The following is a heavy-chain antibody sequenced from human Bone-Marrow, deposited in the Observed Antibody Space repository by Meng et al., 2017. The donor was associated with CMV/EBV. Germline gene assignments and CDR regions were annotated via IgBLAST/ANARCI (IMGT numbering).Heavy chain of an antibody. CDR2: ISSSSSYI. J-gene: IGHJ6*02. Sequence: GESLKISCAASGFTFNRYAMSWVRQAPGKGLEWVSSISSSSSYIYYADSVKGRFTISRDNAKNSLYLQMNSLRAEDTAVYYCARGWDDSSDDYYYGMDVWGQGTTVTFSS. D-gene: IGHD3-22*01. V-gene: IGHV3-21*01. CDR1: GFTFNRYA. CDR3: ARGWDDSSDDYYYGMDV.